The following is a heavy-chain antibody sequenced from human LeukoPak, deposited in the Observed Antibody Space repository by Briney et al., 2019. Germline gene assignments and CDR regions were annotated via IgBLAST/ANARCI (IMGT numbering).Heavy chain of an antibody. D-gene: IGHD5-18*01. V-gene: IGHV4-34*01. CDR3: ARGSTAMIYFDH. J-gene: IGHJ4*02. Sequence: SETLSLTCTVSGGSISSYYWSWIRQPPGKGLEWIGEINHSGSTNYNPSLKSRVTISVDTSKNQFSLKLSSVTAADTAVYYCARGSTAMIYFDHWGQGTLVTVSS. CDR2: INHSGST. CDR1: GGSISSYY.